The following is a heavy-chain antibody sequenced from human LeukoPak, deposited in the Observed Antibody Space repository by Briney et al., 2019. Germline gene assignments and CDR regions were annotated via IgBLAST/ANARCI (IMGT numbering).Heavy chain of an antibody. D-gene: IGHD3-10*01. CDR3: ARSLTMVRGYDY. J-gene: IGHJ4*02. V-gene: IGHV3-66*01. CDR1: GFTVSRNY. CDR2: IYSGGRT. Sequence: GGSLRLSCAASGFTVSRNYMSWVRQAPGKGLEWVSVIYSGGRTYYADSVKGRFTISRDNSKNTLYLQMNRLRAEDTAVYYCARSLTMVRGYDYWGQGILVTVSS.